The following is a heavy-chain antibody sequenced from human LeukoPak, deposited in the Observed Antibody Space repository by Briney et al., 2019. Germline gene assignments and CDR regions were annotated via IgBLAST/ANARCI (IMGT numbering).Heavy chain of an antibody. CDR3: ARDSTTRYYFDY. Sequence: EGSLRLSCAASGFTFSSYAMSWVRQAPGKGLEWVSAISGSGGSTYYADSVKGRFTISRDNSKNTLYLQMNSLRAEDTAVYYCARDSTTRYYFDYWGQGTLVTVSS. V-gene: IGHV3-23*01. CDR2: ISGSGGST. D-gene: IGHD1-26*01. CDR1: GFTFSSYA. J-gene: IGHJ4*02.